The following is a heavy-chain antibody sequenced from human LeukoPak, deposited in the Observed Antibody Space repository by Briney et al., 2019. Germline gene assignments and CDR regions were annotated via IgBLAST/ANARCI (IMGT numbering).Heavy chain of an antibody. D-gene: IGHD4-17*01. Sequence: ASVKVSCKASGYTFTGYYMHWVRQPPGQGLEWMGRINPNSGGTNYAQKFEGRVTMTRDTSISTAYMELSGLRSDDTAVYYCARGGDFDAFDIWGQGTMVTVSS. CDR3: ARGGDFDAFDI. CDR1: GYTFTGYY. V-gene: IGHV1-2*06. CDR2: INPNSGGT. J-gene: IGHJ3*02.